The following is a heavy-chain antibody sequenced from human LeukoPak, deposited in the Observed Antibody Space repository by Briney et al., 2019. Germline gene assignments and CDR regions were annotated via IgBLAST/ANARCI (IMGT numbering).Heavy chain of an antibody. CDR2: ISWNSGSI. Sequence: GGSLRLSCAASGFTFDDYAMHWVRQAPGKGLEWVSGISWNSGSIGYADSVKGRFTISRDNAKNSLYLQMNSLRAEDTALYYCAKDSSSGLNAFDIWGQGTMVTVSS. D-gene: IGHD3-22*01. CDR1: GFTFDDYA. V-gene: IGHV3-9*01. CDR3: AKDSSSGLNAFDI. J-gene: IGHJ3*02.